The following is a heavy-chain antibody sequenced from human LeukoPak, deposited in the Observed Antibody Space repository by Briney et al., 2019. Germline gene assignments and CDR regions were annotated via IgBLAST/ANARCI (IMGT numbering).Heavy chain of an antibody. D-gene: IGHD3-22*01. CDR3: ARDQNYYDTTSYYGIDY. CDR2: INPNSGAT. V-gene: IGHV1-2*02. Sequence: ASVKVSCKASRYSFTGYYIHWVRQAPGQGLEWMGWINPNSGATNHAQKFQDRVTMTRDTSISTAYMVLSRLRSDDTALYYCARDQNYYDTTSYYGIDYWGQGTLVTVSS. J-gene: IGHJ4*02. CDR1: RYSFTGYY.